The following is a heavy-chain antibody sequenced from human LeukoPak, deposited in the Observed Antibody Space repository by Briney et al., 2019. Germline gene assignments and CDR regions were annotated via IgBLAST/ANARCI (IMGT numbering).Heavy chain of an antibody. V-gene: IGHV3-9*01. Sequence: PGGSLRLSCAASGFTFDDYAMYWVRQAPGKGLEWVSGISWNSVGIGYADSVRGRFTISRDNAGNSLYLQMNSLRAEDTAVYYCAKDGDCSSTSCLLSHDAFDIWGQGTMVTVSS. CDR3: AKDGDCSSTSCLLSHDAFDI. J-gene: IGHJ3*02. D-gene: IGHD2-2*01. CDR2: ISWNSVGI. CDR1: GFTFDDYA.